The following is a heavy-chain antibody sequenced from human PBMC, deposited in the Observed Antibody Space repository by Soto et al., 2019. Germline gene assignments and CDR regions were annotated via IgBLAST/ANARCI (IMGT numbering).Heavy chain of an antibody. CDR1: GFSLSTSGMC. D-gene: IGHD3-3*01. Sequence: SGPTLVNPTQTLTLTCTFSGFSLSTSGMCVSWIRQPPGKALEWLARIDWDDDKYYSTSLKTRLTISKDTSKNQVVLTMTNMDPVDTATYYCARAIFGVVHSGVCMDVSGQGTTVTVSS. J-gene: IGHJ6*02. CDR2: IDWDDDK. CDR3: ARAIFGVVHSGVCMDV. V-gene: IGHV2-70*11.